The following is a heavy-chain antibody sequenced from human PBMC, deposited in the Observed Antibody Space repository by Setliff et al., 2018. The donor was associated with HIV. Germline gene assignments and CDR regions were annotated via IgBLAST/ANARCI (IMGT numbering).Heavy chain of an antibody. D-gene: IGHD3-10*01. Sequence: SETLSLTCTVSGVPISNTSLCWAWFRQPPGKGLEWIGSSCSSGATYYSQSLKSRVTRSMDKSKNELSLILSLVTAADTASCYCARNDYGSSRYFEYWGQGIPVTVSS. CDR2: SCSSGAT. V-gene: IGHV4-39*07. CDR1: GVPISNTSLC. J-gene: IGHJ4*02. CDR3: ARNDYGSSRYFEY.